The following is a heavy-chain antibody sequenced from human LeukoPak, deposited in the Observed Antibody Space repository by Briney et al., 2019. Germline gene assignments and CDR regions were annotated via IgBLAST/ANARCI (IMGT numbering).Heavy chain of an antibody. Sequence: PSETLSLTCTVSGGSISSYYWSWIRQPPGKGLGWIGYIYYSGSTNYNPSLKSRVTISVDTSKNQFSLKLSSVTAADTAVYYCARERYRWFDPWGQGTLVTVSS. CDR2: IYYSGST. V-gene: IGHV4-59*01. D-gene: IGHD1-14*01. CDR3: ARERYRWFDP. J-gene: IGHJ5*02. CDR1: GGSISSYY.